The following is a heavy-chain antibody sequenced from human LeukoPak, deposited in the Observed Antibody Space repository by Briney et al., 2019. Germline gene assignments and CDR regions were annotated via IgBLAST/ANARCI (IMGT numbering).Heavy chain of an antibody. V-gene: IGHV4-59*01. CDR2: IYYSGST. D-gene: IGHD4-17*01. Sequence: SETLSLTCTVSGGSISSYYWGWIRQPPGKGLEWIGYIYYSGSTNYNPSLKSRVTMSVDTSKNQFSLRLSSVTAADTAVYYCARGGTTVTPDLLWFDPWGQGTLVTVSS. J-gene: IGHJ5*02. CDR1: GGSISSYY. CDR3: ARGGTTVTPDLLWFDP.